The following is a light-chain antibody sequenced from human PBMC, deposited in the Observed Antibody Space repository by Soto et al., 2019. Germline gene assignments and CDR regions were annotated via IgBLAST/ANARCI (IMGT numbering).Light chain of an antibody. CDR1: QSVSSY. CDR2: DTS. CDR3: QQRSNWPLT. V-gene: IGKV3-11*01. Sequence: VLTQSPATLSLSPGERATLSYRASQSVSSYLAWYQQKPGQAPRLLIYDTSNRATGIPARFSGSGSGTDFTLTISSLEPEDFAVYYCQQRSNWPLTFGGGTKVEIK. J-gene: IGKJ4*01.